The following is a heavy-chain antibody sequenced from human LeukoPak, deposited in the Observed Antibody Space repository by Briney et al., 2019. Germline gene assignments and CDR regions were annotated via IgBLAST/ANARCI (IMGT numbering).Heavy chain of an antibody. D-gene: IGHD6-13*01. CDR3: ARMLSRAAADTYFDY. CDR1: GYTFTSYG. V-gene: IGHV1-18*01. J-gene: IGHJ4*02. CDR2: ISAYNGNT. Sequence: ASVKVSCKASGYTFTSYGISWVRQAPGQGLEWMGWISAYNGNTNYAQKFQGRVTITADESTSTAYMELSSLRSEDTAVYYCARMLSRAAADTYFDYWGQGTLVTVSS.